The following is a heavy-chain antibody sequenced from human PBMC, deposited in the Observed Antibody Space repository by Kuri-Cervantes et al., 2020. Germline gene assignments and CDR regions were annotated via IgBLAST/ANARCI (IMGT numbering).Heavy chain of an antibody. V-gene: IGHV3-15*01. J-gene: IGHJ6*03. CDR1: GITVTNVW. Sequence: GESLKISCLASGITVTNVWMNWVRQVPGKGLEWVGRIKSRTDGGTIDYAAPVKGRFTISRDNAKNSLYLQINSLRAEDTAVYYCARDDSMDVWGNGTTVTVSS. CDR2: IKSRTDGGTI. CDR3: ARDDSMDV.